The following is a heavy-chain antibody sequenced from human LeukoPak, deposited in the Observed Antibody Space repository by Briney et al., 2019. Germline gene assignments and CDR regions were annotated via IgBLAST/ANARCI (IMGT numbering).Heavy chain of an antibody. J-gene: IGHJ3*02. Sequence: GGSLRLSCAASGFTVSNNYINWVRQAPGKGLEWVSVLYSGGGTYYADSVKGRFTISSDNSKNTLYLQMNNLRVEDTAVYYCARDGSGGYRNRGIFDIWGQGTMVTVSS. CDR1: GFTVSNNY. D-gene: IGHD5-18*01. CDR3: ARDGSGGYRNRGIFDI. CDR2: LYSGGGT. V-gene: IGHV3-53*01.